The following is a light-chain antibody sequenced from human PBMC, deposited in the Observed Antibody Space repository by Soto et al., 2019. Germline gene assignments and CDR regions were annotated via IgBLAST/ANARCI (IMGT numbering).Light chain of an antibody. V-gene: IGKV1-12*01. J-gene: IGKJ5*01. CDR1: QDIGNF. CDR2: AAS. Sequence: DIQMTQSPSSLSAFVGDRVTITCRASQDIGNFLAWYQQKPGKVPKLLIYAASTLQSGVPSRFSGNGSGTDFTLIISSLQPEDSATYYCQQAYSFPITFGQGTRLEIK. CDR3: QQAYSFPIT.